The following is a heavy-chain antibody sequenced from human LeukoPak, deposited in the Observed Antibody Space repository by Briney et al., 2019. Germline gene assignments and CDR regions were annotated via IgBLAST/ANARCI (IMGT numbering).Heavy chain of an antibody. V-gene: IGHV1-69*13. CDR1: GGTFSSYA. J-gene: IGHJ5*02. Sequence: SSAKVSCKASGGTFSSYAISWVRQAPGQGLEWMGGIIPIFGTANYAQKFQGRVTITADESTSTAYMELSSLRSEDTAVYYCARTLGYSSGWYCEPSPSWFYPWVRGTLVTVSS. CDR2: IIPIFGTA. CDR3: ARTLGYSSGWYCEPSPSWFYP. D-gene: IGHD6-19*01.